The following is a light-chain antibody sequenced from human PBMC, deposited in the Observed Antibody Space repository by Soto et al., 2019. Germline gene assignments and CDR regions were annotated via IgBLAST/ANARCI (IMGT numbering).Light chain of an antibody. Sequence: EIVLTQSPGTLSLSPGERATLSCRASRSLSSGYVVWYQQKPGQAPRLLIYAASRRATGILDRFSGSGSATEYTLTISRLEPEDFAVYYCQQQGTFGQGTKLEIK. J-gene: IGKJ2*01. CDR1: RSLSSGY. V-gene: IGKV3-20*01. CDR2: AAS. CDR3: QQQGT.